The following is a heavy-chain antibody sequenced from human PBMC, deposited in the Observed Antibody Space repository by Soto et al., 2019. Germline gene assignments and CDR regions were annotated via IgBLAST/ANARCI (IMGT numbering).Heavy chain of an antibody. Sequence: GGSLRLSCVASGFTFSNYWMHWVRQAPGKGLEWVARIRNDGSNRTYGDTVKGRFTISRDDSKNTVFLEMNSLRAEDTALYYCARDGQQSANYAMDVWGPGTMVTVSS. V-gene: IGHV3-33*08. J-gene: IGHJ6*02. CDR1: GFTFSNYW. D-gene: IGHD6-13*01. CDR3: ARDGQQSANYAMDV. CDR2: IRNDGSNR.